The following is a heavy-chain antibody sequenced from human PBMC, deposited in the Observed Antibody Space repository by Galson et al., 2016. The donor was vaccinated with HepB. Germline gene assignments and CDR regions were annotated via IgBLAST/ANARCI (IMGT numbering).Heavy chain of an antibody. D-gene: IGHD3-9*01. Sequence: SLRLSCAASGFTFSTYSMNWVRQAPGKGLEWVSSISSSSTYTSYADSVKGRFTISRDNAKNSLYLQMNSLRAEDTAVYYCATSLTGLVNYPSAYWGQGTLVTVSS. J-gene: IGHJ4*02. CDR2: ISSSSTYT. CDR3: ATSLTGLVNYPSAY. V-gene: IGHV3-21*01. CDR1: GFTFSTYS.